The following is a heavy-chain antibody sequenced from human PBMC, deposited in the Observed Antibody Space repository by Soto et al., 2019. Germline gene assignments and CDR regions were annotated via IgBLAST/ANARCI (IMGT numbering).Heavy chain of an antibody. J-gene: IGHJ4*02. Sequence: PSETLSLTCTVSGGSISSSSYYWGRSRQPPGKGLEWIGSIYYSGSTYYNPSLKSRVTISVDTSKNQFSLKLSSVTAADTAVYYCARRRPDSSGYYYYYDYWGQGTLVTVSS. D-gene: IGHD3-22*01. CDR1: GGSISSSSYY. CDR2: IYYSGST. V-gene: IGHV4-39*01. CDR3: ARRRPDSSGYYYYYDY.